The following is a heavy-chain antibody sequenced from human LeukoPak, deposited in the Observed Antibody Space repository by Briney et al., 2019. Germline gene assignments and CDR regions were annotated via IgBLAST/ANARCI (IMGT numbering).Heavy chain of an antibody. CDR1: GFTFSSYA. CDR3: ARDHSWELHEYFQH. Sequence: GGSLRLSCAAPGFTFSSYAMQWVRQAPGKGLEWVAVISYDGSNKYYADSVKGRFTTSRDNSKNTLYLQMNSLRAEDTAVYYCARDHSWELHEYFQHWGQGTLVTVSS. V-gene: IGHV3-30-3*01. D-gene: IGHD1-26*01. CDR2: ISYDGSNK. J-gene: IGHJ1*01.